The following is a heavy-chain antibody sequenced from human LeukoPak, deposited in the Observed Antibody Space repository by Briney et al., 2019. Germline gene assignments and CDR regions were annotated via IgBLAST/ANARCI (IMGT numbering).Heavy chain of an antibody. Sequence: SETLSLTCGVYGGSFSGYYWNWIRQPAGKGLEWIGRIYATGSTNYNPSLKSRLTLSADTSKNQFSLRLSSVTAADTAVYYCARTTGSYYFDYWGQGTLVTVSS. CDR3: ARTTGSYYFDY. CDR2: IYATGST. J-gene: IGHJ4*02. V-gene: IGHV4-59*10. D-gene: IGHD1-1*01. CDR1: GGSFSGYY.